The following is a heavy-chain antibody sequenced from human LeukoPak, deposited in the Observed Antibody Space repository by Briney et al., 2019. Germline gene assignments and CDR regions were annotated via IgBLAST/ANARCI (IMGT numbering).Heavy chain of an antibody. CDR3: TRGAGTSWFDY. V-gene: IGHV1-2*02. Sequence: GASVKVSCKPSGYTFTVNYLHWVRQAPGQGLGWVGWMNPNSGVTVYAQNFQGRVTMTRDTSISTAYMELSSLTSDDTAVYYCTRGAGTSWFDYWGQGCLVTVSS. J-gene: IGHJ4*02. D-gene: IGHD2-2*01. CDR1: GYTFTVNY. CDR2: MNPNSGVT.